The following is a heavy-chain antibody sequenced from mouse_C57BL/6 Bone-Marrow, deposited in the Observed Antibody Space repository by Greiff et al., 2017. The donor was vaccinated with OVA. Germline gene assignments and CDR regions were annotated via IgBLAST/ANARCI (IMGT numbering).Heavy chain of an antibody. Sequence: EVKLVESGGDLVKPGGSLKLSCAASGFTFSSYGMSWVRQTPDKRLEWVATISSGGSYTYYPDSVKGRFTISRDNAKNTLYLQMSSLKSEYTAMYYCARHPLRGVDYWGQGTSVTVSS. J-gene: IGHJ4*01. V-gene: IGHV5-6*01. CDR2: ISSGGSYT. D-gene: IGHD1-1*01. CDR3: ARHPLRGVDY. CDR1: GFTFSSYG.